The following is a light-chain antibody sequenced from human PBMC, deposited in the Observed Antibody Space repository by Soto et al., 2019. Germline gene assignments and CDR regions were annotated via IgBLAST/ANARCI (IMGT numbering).Light chain of an antibody. V-gene: IGKV1-39*01. CDR1: QSISKY. CDR3: QQCFTTPFT. Sequence: DIQMTQSPSSLSTSVGDKVTITCRASQSISKYLNWYQQKPGKAPKLLISVASSLQSEVPSRFSGDGSETDFTLSISSLQPDDSATYYCQQCFTTPFTFGPGTKVDVK. J-gene: IGKJ3*01. CDR2: VAS.